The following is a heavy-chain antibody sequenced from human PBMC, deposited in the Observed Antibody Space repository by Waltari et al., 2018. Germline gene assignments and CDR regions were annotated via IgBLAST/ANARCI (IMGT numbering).Heavy chain of an antibody. J-gene: IGHJ4*02. V-gene: IGHV3-7*01. CDR1: LNIYTYW. Sequence: LNIYTYWMSGLRQAPGKGLEWVAHIKPDGSETYYVDSVKGRSSISRDNGKNALYLQMNNLSVDDTAVYYCSTGAVHWGQGTLVTVSS. CDR2: IKPDGSET. CDR3: STGAVH.